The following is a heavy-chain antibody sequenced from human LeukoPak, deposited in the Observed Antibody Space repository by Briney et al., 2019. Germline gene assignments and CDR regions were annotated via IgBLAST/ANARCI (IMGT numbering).Heavy chain of an antibody. CDR2: IKEDGSDK. D-gene: IGHD6-13*01. CDR1: GFTFSDYW. V-gene: IGHV3-7*01. CDR3: ASNRYSSSWYRGNYYYGMDV. Sequence: GGSLRLPCAVSGFTFSDYWMTWVRQAPGRGLEWVANIKEDGSDKQYVDSVQGRFTISRDNAENSLYLQMNSLRAEDTAVYYCASNRYSSSWYRGNYYYGMDVWGQGTTVTVSS. J-gene: IGHJ6*02.